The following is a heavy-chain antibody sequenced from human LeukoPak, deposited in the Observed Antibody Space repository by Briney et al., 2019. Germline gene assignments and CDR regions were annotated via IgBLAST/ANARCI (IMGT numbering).Heavy chain of an antibody. J-gene: IGHJ6*03. CDR1: GGTFSSYA. CDR2: IIPIFGTA. D-gene: IGHD2-15*01. Sequence: SVKVSCKASGGTFSSYAIIWVRQAPGQGLEWTGGIIPIFGTANYAQKFQGRVTITADESTSTAYMELSSLRSEDTAVYYCARDPPQGCSGGSCPMDVWGKGTTVTVSS. CDR3: ARDPPQGCSGGSCPMDV. V-gene: IGHV1-69*13.